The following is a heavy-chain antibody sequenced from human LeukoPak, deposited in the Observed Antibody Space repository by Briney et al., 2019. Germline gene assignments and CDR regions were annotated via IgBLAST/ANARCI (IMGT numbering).Heavy chain of an antibody. D-gene: IGHD3-22*01. CDR3: AKDSSSSNYSDFDY. CDR1: GFTFDDYA. V-gene: IGHV3-9*03. CDR2: ISWNSGSI. J-gene: IGHJ4*02. Sequence: GGSLRLSCAASGFTFDDYAMHWVRQAPGKGLEWVSGISWNSGSIGYADSVKGRFTISRDNAKNSLYLQMNSLRAEDMALYYCAKDSSSSNYSDFDYWGQGTLVTVSS.